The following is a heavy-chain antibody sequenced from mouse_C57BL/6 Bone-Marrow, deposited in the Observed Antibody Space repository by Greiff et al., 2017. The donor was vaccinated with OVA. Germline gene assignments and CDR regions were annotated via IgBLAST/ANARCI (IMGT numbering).Heavy chain of an antibody. D-gene: IGHD1-1*01. V-gene: IGHV1-64*01. CDR3: ARSYYGSSYEGYYAMDY. Sequence: QVQLQQPGAELVKPGASVKLSCKASGYTFTSYWMHWVKQRPGQGLEWIGMIHPNSGSTNYNEKFKSKATLTVEKSSSTAYMQLSSLTSEDSAVYYCARSYYGSSYEGYYAMDYWGQGTSVTVSS. CDR1: GYTFTSYW. J-gene: IGHJ4*01. CDR2: IHPNSGST.